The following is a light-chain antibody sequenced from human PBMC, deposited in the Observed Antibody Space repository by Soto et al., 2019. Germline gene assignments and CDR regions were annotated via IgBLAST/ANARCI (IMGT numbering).Light chain of an antibody. Sequence: EMVITQSPATLSLSPGERATLSCRVSQSVTSNLAWYQQKPGQAPRLLIYSASTRATGIPVTFSGAGSGTEFSLTISSLQSEDFAVYYCQQYDSWPFTFGHGTKVEIK. J-gene: IGKJ1*01. CDR1: QSVTSN. V-gene: IGKV3-15*01. CDR3: QQYDSWPFT. CDR2: SAS.